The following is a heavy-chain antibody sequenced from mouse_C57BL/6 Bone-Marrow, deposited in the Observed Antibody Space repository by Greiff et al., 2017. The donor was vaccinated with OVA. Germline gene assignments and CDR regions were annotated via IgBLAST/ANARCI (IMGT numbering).Heavy chain of an antibody. V-gene: IGHV5-9-1*02. Sequence: EVKLVESGEGLVKPGGSLKLSCAASGFTFSSYAMYWVRQTPEKRLEWVAYISSGGDYINYADTVKGRFTISRDNARNTLYLQMSSLKSEDTAMYYCTRLLDAMDYWGQGTSVTVSS. D-gene: IGHD2-1*01. CDR3: TRLLDAMDY. CDR2: ISSGGDYI. CDR1: GFTFSSYA. J-gene: IGHJ4*01.